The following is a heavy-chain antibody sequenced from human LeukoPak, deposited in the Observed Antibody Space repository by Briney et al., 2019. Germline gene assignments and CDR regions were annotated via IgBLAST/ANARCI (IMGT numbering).Heavy chain of an antibody. J-gene: IGHJ6*03. CDR1: GFSVSSNY. D-gene: IGHD4-17*01. Sequence: GGSLRLSCAVSGFSVSSNYMNWVRQAPGQGLEWVSVIYSSGYTYYADSVKGRFTISRDNAKNTLYLQMNSLGAEDTALYYCARVAATVTTNFYYYIDVWGEGTTVTVSS. CDR2: IYSSGYT. V-gene: IGHV3-53*01. CDR3: ARVAATVTTNFYYYIDV.